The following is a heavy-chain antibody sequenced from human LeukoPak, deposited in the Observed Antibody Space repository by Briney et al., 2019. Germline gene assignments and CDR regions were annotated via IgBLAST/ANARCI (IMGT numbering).Heavy chain of an antibody. J-gene: IGHJ4*02. V-gene: IGHV3-7*01. CDR1: GFTFSSHW. CDR2: IKKDGSEK. D-gene: IGHD5-18*01. Sequence: GGSLRLSCAASGFTFSSHWMSWVRQAPGKGLEWVANIKKDGSEKYYVDSVKGRFTISRDNAKKSLYLQINSLGAEDTAVYYCARHLSGITGYTYGRGIDYWGQGTLLTVSS. CDR3: ARHLSGITGYTYGRGIDY.